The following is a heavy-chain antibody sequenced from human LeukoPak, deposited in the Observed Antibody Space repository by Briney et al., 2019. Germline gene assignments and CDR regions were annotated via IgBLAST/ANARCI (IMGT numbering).Heavy chain of an antibody. J-gene: IGHJ4*02. D-gene: IGHD3-10*01. CDR1: GGTFSSYA. V-gene: IGHV1-69*06. Sequence: SVKVSCKASGGTFSSYAISWVRQAPGQGLEWMGGIIPIFGTANYAQKFQGRVTITADKSTSTAYMELSSPRSEDTAVYYCAIYLMVRGVPTDFDYWGQGTLVTVSS. CDR2: IIPIFGTA. CDR3: AIYLMVRGVPTDFDY.